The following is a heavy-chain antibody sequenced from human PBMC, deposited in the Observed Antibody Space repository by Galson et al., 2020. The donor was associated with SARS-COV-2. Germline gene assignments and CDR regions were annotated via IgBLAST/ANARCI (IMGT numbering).Heavy chain of an antibody. CDR2: IYTSGST. J-gene: IGHJ4*02. Sequence: SETLSLTCTVSGGSISSYYWSWIRQPAGKGLEWIGRIYTSGSTNYNPSLKSRVTMSVDTSKNQFSLKLSSVTAADTAVYYCARDPTIFGVVKGAFDYWGQGTLVTVSS. CDR1: GGSISSYY. D-gene: IGHD3-3*01. V-gene: IGHV4-4*07. CDR3: ARDPTIFGVVKGAFDY.